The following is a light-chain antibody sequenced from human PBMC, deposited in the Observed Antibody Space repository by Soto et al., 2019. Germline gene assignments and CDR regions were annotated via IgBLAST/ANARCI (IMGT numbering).Light chain of an antibody. V-gene: IGKV1-17*01. CDR2: LTY. CDR1: QGIGND. CDR3: LQHNSSPRT. Sequence: DIQMTQSPSSLSGSVGDRFTITCRASQGIGNDVVWYQQKPGKAPKRLIYLTYSLQTGVPSRFSGSGSGTDFSLTIISLQPEDSATYFCLQHNSSPRTFGQGTKVDIK. J-gene: IGKJ1*01.